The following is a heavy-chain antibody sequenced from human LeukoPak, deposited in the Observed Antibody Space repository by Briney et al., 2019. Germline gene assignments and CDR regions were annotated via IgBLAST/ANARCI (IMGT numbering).Heavy chain of an antibody. V-gene: IGHV4-59*01. CDR3: ARVPGIAAHRYNRFDP. CDR1: GGSISSYY. D-gene: IGHD6-6*01. J-gene: IGHJ5*02. CDR2: IYYSGST. Sequence: SETLSLTCTVSGGSISSYYWSWIRQPPGKGLEWIGYIYYSGSTNYNPSLKSRVTISVDTSKNQFSLKLSSVTAADTAVYYCARVPGIAAHRYNRFDPWGQGTLVTVSS.